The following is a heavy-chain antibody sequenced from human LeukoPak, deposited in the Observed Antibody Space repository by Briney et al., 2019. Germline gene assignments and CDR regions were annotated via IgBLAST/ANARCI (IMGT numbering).Heavy chain of an antibody. D-gene: IGHD2-2*01. CDR3: TKSVMGYCSSTSCYFDY. V-gene: IGHV3-23*01. CDR1: GFTFSSYA. J-gene: IGHJ4*02. CDR2: ISGSGAGT. Sequence: PGRSLRLSCAASGFTFSSYAMSWVRQAPGRGLEWVSIISGSGAGTYNADSVKGRFTISRDNSENTLYLQMDSLGGEDTAVYYCTKSVMGYCSSTSCYFDYWGQGTLVTVSS.